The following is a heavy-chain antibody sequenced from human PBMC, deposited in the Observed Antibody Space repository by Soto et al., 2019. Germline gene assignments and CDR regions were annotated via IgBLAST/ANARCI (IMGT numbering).Heavy chain of an antibody. D-gene: IGHD5-12*01. CDR2: IWYDGSNK. CDR1: GFTFSSYG. CDR3: ARDHSIVATQTGFLRY. J-gene: IGHJ4*02. V-gene: IGHV3-33*01. Sequence: QVQLVESGGGVVQPGRSRRLSCEASGFTFSSYGRHGVRQAPGKGLEWVAVIWYDGSNKYYADSVKGRFTISRDNSKNTLYLQMNSLRAEDTAVYYCARDHSIVATQTGFLRYWGQGTLVTVSS.